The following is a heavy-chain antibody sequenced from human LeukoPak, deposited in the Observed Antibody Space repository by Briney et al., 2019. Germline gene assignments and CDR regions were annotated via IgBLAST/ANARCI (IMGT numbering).Heavy chain of an antibody. CDR2: IISSGSTI. J-gene: IGHJ4*02. D-gene: IGHD2-2*01. V-gene: IGHV3-48*03. CDR3: ARPYCSSTRCYAPHFDY. Sequence: GGSLRLSCAASGFTFSSYEMNWVRQAPGKGREWVSYIISSGSTIYYADSVKGRFTISRDNAKNSLYLQINSLRAEDTAVYYCARPYCSSTRCYAPHFDYWGQGTLVTVSS. CDR1: GFTFSSYE.